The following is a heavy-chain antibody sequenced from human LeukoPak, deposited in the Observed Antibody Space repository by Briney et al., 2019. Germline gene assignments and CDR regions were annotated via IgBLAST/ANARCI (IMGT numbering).Heavy chain of an antibody. CDR3: AREAIVGATTDAFDI. CDR2: IASDGTRT. Sequence: GGSLRLSCAASDFTFSSYWMHWVRQAPGKGLVWVSRIASDGTRTTYADSVKGRFTISRDNAKNTLYLQINRLRAEDTAVYYCAREAIVGATTDAFDIWGQGTMVTVSS. D-gene: IGHD1-26*01. J-gene: IGHJ3*02. V-gene: IGHV3-74*01. CDR1: DFTFSSYW.